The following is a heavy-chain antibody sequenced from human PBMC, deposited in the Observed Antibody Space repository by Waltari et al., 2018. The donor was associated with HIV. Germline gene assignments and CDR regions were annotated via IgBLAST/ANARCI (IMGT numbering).Heavy chain of an antibody. CDR3: ARESTTSPRYGMDV. V-gene: IGHV3-7*01. J-gene: IGHJ6*02. Sequence: EVHLVESGGGMVQPGGSLRLSCAASGFTFSSYWMSWVRQAPEKGLEWVAKIKQDGSEKHYVDSMKGRFTISRDNAKNSLFLQMNSLRDEDAGVYYCARESTTSPRYGMDVWGQGTTVTVSS. CDR2: IKQDGSEK. D-gene: IGHD4-4*01. CDR1: GFTFSSYW.